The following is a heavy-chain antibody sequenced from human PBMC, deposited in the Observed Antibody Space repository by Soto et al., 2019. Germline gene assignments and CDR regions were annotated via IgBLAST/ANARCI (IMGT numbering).Heavy chain of an antibody. CDR2: INVYNENT. Sequence: ASVKVSCKASGYTFTSYGITWVRQAPGQGLEWMGWINVYNENTNYAQKFQGRVTMTTDTSTSTAYMELRSLRSDDTAVYFCAREDHRNYAFDPWGQGTQVIVSS. CDR1: GYTFTSYG. J-gene: IGHJ5*02. V-gene: IGHV1-18*01. D-gene: IGHD4-4*01. CDR3: AREDHRNYAFDP.